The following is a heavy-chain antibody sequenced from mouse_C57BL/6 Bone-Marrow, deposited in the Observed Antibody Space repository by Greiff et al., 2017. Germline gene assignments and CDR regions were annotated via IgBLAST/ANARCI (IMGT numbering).Heavy chain of an antibody. CDR1: GYTFTDYE. V-gene: IGHV1-15*01. J-gene: IGHJ2*01. D-gene: IGHD1-1*01. Sequence: VQLQQSGAELVRPGASVTLSCKASGYTFTDYEMHWVKQTPVPGLEWIGAIDPETGGTAYNQKFKGKAILTADNSSSTAYMELRSLTSEDSAVYYCTRVYYYGKYFDYWGQGTTLTVSS. CDR3: TRVYYYGKYFDY. CDR2: IDPETGGT.